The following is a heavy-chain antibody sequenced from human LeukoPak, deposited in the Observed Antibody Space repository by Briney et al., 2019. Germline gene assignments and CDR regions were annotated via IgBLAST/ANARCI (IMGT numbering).Heavy chain of an antibody. Sequence: GGSLRLSCAASGFTFSQYGMNWVRQAPGKGLEWVAVISFDGNDNYYADSVKGRFTISRDNSESDLFLQMNSLRTEDTALYYCAKARLPTNNWYSDSFDSWGQGTLVTVS. V-gene: IGHV3-30*18. D-gene: IGHD1-7*01. CDR2: ISFDGNDN. CDR1: GFTFSQYG. CDR3: AKARLPTNNWYSDSFDS. J-gene: IGHJ3*01.